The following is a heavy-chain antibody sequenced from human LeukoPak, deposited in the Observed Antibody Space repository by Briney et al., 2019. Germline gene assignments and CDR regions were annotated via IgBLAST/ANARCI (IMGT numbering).Heavy chain of an antibody. Sequence: ASVKVSCKASGYTFTSYYMHWVRQAPGQGLEWMGWINPNSGGTNYAQKFQGCVTMTRDTSISTAYMELSSLRSDDTAVYYCARGPQVGAYDYWGQGTLVTVSS. CDR1: GYTFTSYY. J-gene: IGHJ4*02. D-gene: IGHD1-26*01. CDR3: ARGPQVGAYDY. CDR2: INPNSGGT. V-gene: IGHV1-2*04.